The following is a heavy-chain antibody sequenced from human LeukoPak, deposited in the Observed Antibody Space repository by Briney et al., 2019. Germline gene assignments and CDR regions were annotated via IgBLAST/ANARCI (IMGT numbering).Heavy chain of an antibody. J-gene: IGHJ6*03. CDR2: ISAYNGNT. D-gene: IGHD4-17*01. Sequence: ASVKVSRKASGYTFTSYGISWVRQAPGQGLEWMGWISAYNGNTNYTQKLQGRVTMTTDTSTSTAYMELRSLRSDDTAVYYCARTQDYGGYYMDVWGKGTTVTVSS. CDR1: GYTFTSYG. V-gene: IGHV1-18*01. CDR3: ARTQDYGGYYMDV.